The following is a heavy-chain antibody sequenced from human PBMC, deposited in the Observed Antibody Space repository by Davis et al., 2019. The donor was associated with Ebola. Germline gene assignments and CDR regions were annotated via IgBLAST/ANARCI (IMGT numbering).Heavy chain of an antibody. V-gene: IGHV1-69*13. CDR2: IIPIFGTA. J-gene: IGHJ6*02. Sequence: SVTVSCKASGGTFSSYAISWVRQAPGQGLEWMGGIIPIFGTANYAQKFQGRVTITADESTSTAYMELSSLRSEDTAVYYCARSTNVGSSWYGGDYYYYGMDIWGQGTTVTVSS. CDR1: GGTFSSYA. D-gene: IGHD6-13*01. CDR3: ARSTNVGSSWYGGDYYYYGMDI.